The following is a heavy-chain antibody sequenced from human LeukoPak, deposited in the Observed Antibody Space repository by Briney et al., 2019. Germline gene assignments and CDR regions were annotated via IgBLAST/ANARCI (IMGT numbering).Heavy chain of an antibody. CDR3: ARRAKSRAFDI. V-gene: IGHV4-39*01. CDR1: GDPISSSDRY. Sequence: PSETLSLTCTVSGDPISSSDRYWVWIRQPPGKGLEWIASLYYGGNTYYNPSLNGRLTMNVDTSKNQLSLTLRSVTAADAALYFCARRAKSRAFDIWGQGTMVTVS. J-gene: IGHJ3*02. D-gene: IGHD3-10*01. CDR2: LYYGGNT.